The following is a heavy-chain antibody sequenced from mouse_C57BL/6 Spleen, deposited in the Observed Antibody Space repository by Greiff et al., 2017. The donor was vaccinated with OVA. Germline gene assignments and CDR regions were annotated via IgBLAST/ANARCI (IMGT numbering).Heavy chain of an antibody. CDR2: IYPGDGDT. CDR3: AREGTTTAGFAY. CDR1: GYAFSSSW. Sequence: VQLQQSGPELVKPGASVKISCKASGYAFSSSWLNWVKQRPGKGLEWIGRIYPGDGDTNYNGKFKGKATLTADKSSSTAYMQLSSLTSEDSAVYFCAREGTTTAGFAYWGQGTLVTVSA. V-gene: IGHV1-82*01. J-gene: IGHJ3*01. D-gene: IGHD1-2*01.